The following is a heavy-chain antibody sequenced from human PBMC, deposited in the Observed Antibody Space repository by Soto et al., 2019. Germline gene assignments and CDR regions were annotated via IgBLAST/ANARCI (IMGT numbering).Heavy chain of an antibody. CDR2: INSDGSTT. V-gene: IGHV3-74*01. CDR3: AREPGVSSGWYVDY. Sequence: GGSLRLSCAASGFTFRSYWMHWVRQAPGKGLVWVSRINSDGSTTTYADSVKGRFTVSRDNAKNTLYLQTNSLRADDTAVYYCAREPGVSSGWYVDYWGQGILVTVSS. D-gene: IGHD6-19*01. J-gene: IGHJ4*02. CDR1: GFTFRSYW.